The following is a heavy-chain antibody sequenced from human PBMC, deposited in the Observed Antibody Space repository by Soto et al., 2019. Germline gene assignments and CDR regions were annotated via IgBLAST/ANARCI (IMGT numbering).Heavy chain of an antibody. V-gene: IGHV3-23*01. CDR1: GFTFSTYV. D-gene: IGHD1-7*01. Sequence: EVQLLESGGGLVQPGGSLRLSCAASGFTFSTYVMNWVRRAPGKGLEWVSTISYSADKTFYADSVKGRFTISRDNSRDTLFLQMNSLRADDAALYYCARRAKTATTNWGAFDIWGQGTMVTVSS. CDR3: ARRAKTATTNWGAFDI. CDR2: ISYSADKT. J-gene: IGHJ3*02.